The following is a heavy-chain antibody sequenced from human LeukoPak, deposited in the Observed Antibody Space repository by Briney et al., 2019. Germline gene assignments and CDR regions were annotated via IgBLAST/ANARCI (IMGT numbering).Heavy chain of an antibody. CDR3: AKDGSYGMDV. CDR2: LKSNPDGGTA. CDR1: GFIFRNAW. V-gene: IGHV3-15*01. Sequence: GGSLRLSCAASGFIFRNAWMTWVRQAPGKGLEWVGRLKSNPDGGTADYAAPVKGRFTISRDDSRNTLYLQMNSLRAEDTAVYYCAKDGSYGMDVWGQGTTVTVSS. D-gene: IGHD1-26*01. J-gene: IGHJ6*02.